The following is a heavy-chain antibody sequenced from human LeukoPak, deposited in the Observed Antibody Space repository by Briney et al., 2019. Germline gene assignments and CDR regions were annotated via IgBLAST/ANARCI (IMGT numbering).Heavy chain of an antibody. Sequence: GGSLRLSCAASGITFSSHAMTWVRQAPGKGLEWVAAIRGNGATTDYADSVKGRFTISRDNSKSTLYLQMNSLRAEDTAVYYCARDRLAGVGATPRPLYYWGQGTLVTVSS. CDR1: GITFSSHA. J-gene: IGHJ4*02. CDR2: IRGNGATT. D-gene: IGHD1-26*01. V-gene: IGHV3-23*01. CDR3: ARDRLAGVGATPRPLYY.